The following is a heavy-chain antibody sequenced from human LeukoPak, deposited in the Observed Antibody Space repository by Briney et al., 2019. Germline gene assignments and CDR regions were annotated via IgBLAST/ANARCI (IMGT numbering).Heavy chain of an antibody. CDR1: GFTFSDYC. CDR2: ISSSGSTI. Sequence: GGSLRLSCAASGFTFSDYCMSWIRQAPGKGLEWVSYISSSGSTIYYADSVKGRFTISRDNAKNSLYLQMNSLRAEDTAVYYCARDRYSGYGNFDYWGQGTLVTVSS. D-gene: IGHD5-12*01. J-gene: IGHJ4*02. V-gene: IGHV3-11*04. CDR3: ARDRYSGYGNFDY.